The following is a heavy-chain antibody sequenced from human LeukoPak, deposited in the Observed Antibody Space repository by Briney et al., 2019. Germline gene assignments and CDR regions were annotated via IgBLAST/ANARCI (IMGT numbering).Heavy chain of an antibody. CDR3: AEEVYYYDSSGYWD. J-gene: IGHJ4*02. CDR1: GFTFSSYA. D-gene: IGHD3-22*01. CDR2: ISGSGGST. Sequence: GGSLRLSCAASGFTFSSYAMSWVRQAXGXXLEWVSAISGSGGSTYYADSVKGRFTISRDNSKNTLYLQMNSLRAEDTAVYYCAEEVYYYDSSGYWDWGQGTLVTVSS. V-gene: IGHV3-23*01.